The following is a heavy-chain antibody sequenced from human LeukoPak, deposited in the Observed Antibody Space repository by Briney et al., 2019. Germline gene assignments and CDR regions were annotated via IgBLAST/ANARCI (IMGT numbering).Heavy chain of an antibody. V-gene: IGHV3-7*01. J-gene: IGHJ4*02. Sequence: GGSLRLSCAVSGFTFSSYRMSWVRQAPGKGLEWVANIKEDGSEKYFVDSVKGRFTISRDNAKNSLFLQMSSLRAEDTAVYYCARDAMVRGVLIDYWGQGTLVTVSS. CDR3: ARDAMVRGVLIDY. D-gene: IGHD3-10*01. CDR1: GFTFSSYR. CDR2: IKEDGSEK.